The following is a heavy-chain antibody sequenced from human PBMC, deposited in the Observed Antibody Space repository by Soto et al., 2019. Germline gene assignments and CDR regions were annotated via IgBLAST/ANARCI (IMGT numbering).Heavy chain of an antibody. CDR1: GFTFSSYA. Sequence: QVQLVESGGGVVQPGRSLRLSCAASGFTFSSYAMHWVRQAPGKGLEWVAVISYDGSNKYYADSVKGRFTISRDNSKNTLYLQMNSLRAEDTAVYYCARDTGGVIVRIAYSFDYWGQGTLVTVSS. CDR3: ARDTGGVIVRIAYSFDY. J-gene: IGHJ4*02. D-gene: IGHD3-16*02. CDR2: ISYDGSNK. V-gene: IGHV3-30-3*01.